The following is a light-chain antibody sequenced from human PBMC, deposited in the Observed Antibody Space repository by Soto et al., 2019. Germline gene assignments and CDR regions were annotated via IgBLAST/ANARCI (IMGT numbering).Light chain of an antibody. Sequence: QSFLTQPPSVSGAPVQRVTISCTGSSSNIGSVYDLHWYQQLPGTVPKLLMYAKSNRPSGVPDRFSGSKSVTSASLAITGLQDEDEDDYYCQSFDSRLXGYVVGTGTKVXV. V-gene: IGLV1-40*01. CDR2: AKS. J-gene: IGLJ1*01. CDR1: SSNIGSVYD. CDR3: QSFDSRLXGYV.